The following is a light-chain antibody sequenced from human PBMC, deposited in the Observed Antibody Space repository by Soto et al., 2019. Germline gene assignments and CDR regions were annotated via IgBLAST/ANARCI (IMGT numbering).Light chain of an antibody. CDR3: SSFTSRFTFNYI. V-gene: IGLV2-14*02. Sequence: QSALTQPASVSGSPGQSITISCTGTSSDAGNYNLVSWYQHHPGKAPKLMIYEGSKRPSGVSNRFSGSKSGNTASLTISGLQAEDDADYYCSSFTSRFTFNYIFGTGTKLTVL. CDR1: SSDAGNYNL. J-gene: IGLJ1*01. CDR2: EGS.